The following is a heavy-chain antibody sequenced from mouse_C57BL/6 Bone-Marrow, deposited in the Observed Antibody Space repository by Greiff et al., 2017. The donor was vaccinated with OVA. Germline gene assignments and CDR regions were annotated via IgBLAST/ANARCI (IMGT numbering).Heavy chain of an antibody. CDR2: IDPSDSYT. D-gene: IGHD3-3*01. CDR1: GYTFTSYW. V-gene: IGHV1-50*01. Sequence: QVQLQQPGAELVKPGASVKLSCKASGYTFTSYWMQWVKQRPGQGLEWIGEIDPSDSYTNYNQKFKGKATLTVDTSSSTAYMQLSSLTSEDSAVYYCAQGGGRDYWGQGTTLTVSS. CDR3: AQGGGRDY. J-gene: IGHJ2*01.